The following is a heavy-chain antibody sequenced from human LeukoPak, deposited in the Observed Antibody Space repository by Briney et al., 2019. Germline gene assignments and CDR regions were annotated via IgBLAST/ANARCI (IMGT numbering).Heavy chain of an antibody. Sequence: GRSLRLSCAASGFTFDDYAMHWVRQAPGKGLEWVSGISWNSGSIGYADSVKGRFTISRDNAKNSLYLQMNSLRAEDTALYYCASRYCSGGSCYHYYGMDVWGQGTTVTVSS. J-gene: IGHJ6*02. D-gene: IGHD2-15*01. CDR1: GFTFDDYA. CDR3: ASRYCSGGSCYHYYGMDV. V-gene: IGHV3-9*01. CDR2: ISWNSGSI.